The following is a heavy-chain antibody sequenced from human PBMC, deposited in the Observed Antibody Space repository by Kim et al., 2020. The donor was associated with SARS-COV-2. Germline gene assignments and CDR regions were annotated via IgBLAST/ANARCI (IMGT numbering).Heavy chain of an antibody. D-gene: IGHD3-16*01. CDR3: ARLYREGFDY. J-gene: IGHJ4*02. CDR2: TA. V-gene: IGHV1-69*01. Sequence: TANYAQKFQGRVTITADESTSTAYMELSSLRSEDTAVYYCARLYREGFDYWGQGTLVTVSS.